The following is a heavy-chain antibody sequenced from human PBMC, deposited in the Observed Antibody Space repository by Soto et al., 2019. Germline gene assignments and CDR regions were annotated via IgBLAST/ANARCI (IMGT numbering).Heavy chain of an antibody. D-gene: IGHD6-13*01. Sequence: QVQLVQSGAEVKKPGASVKVSCKASGYTFTGYYMHWVRQAPGQGLEWMGWINPSSGGTTYAQKFQGWVTMTRDTSISTAYMELSRLRSDDTAVYYCARGIAAAAARGMDVWGQGTTVTVSS. V-gene: IGHV1-2*04. CDR3: ARGIAAAAARGMDV. J-gene: IGHJ6*02. CDR1: GYTFTGYY. CDR2: INPSSGGT.